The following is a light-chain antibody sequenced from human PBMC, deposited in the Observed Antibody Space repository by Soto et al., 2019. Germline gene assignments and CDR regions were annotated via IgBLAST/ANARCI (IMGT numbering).Light chain of an antibody. V-gene: IGKV1-39*01. CDR1: QSISSY. CDR3: QQSYSTLS. Sequence: DIQMTQSPSSLSASVGDRVTITCRASQSISSYLNWYQQKPGKAPKLLIYAASSLQSGVPSRFSGSGSGTDFTLTISSLQPEDFATYYCQQSYSTLSFGPGIKVDIK. J-gene: IGKJ3*01. CDR2: AAS.